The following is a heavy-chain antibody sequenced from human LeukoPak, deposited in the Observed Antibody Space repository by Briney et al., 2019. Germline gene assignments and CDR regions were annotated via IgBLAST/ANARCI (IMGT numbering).Heavy chain of an antibody. J-gene: IGHJ4*02. V-gene: IGHV4-31*03. Sequence: SETLSLTCTVSGVSISSGGYYWSWIRQHPGKGLEWIGYIYYSGSTYYNPSLKSRVTTSVDTSKNQFSLKLDSVTAAGTAVYYCARAKRMGYDTSGYYYGYFDYWGQGTLVTVSS. CDR3: ARAKRMGYDTSGYYYGYFDY. CDR1: GVSISSGGYY. CDR2: IYYSGST. D-gene: IGHD3-22*01.